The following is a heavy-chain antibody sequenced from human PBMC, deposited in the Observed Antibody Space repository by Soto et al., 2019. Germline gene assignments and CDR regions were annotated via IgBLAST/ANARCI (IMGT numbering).Heavy chain of an antibody. J-gene: IGHJ3*01. Sequence: QVQLVESGGGVVQPGRSLRLSCAASRFTFSTYGMHWVRQAPGKGLEWVAGISQDGTNRYYADSVKGRFTFSGDNYKNTLFLPMEGLRTKDTDVFYCAKEWAALAGTYAFDVWGQGTMVTVSS. CDR3: AKEWAALAGTYAFDV. CDR1: RFTFSTYG. D-gene: IGHD6-19*01. CDR2: ISQDGTNR. V-gene: IGHV3-30*18.